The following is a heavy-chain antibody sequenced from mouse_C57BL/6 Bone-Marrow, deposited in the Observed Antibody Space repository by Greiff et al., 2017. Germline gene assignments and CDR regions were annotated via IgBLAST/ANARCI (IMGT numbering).Heavy chain of an antibody. V-gene: IGHV14-3*01. J-gene: IGHJ1*03. Sequence: VQLQQPVAELVRPGASVKLSCTASGFTFTNTCMHWVKQRPEQGLEWIGRIDPANGNTKYTTKFQGKATMTVDTSSSTAYLQLSSLTSEDTAVYYWARNCDGGGWFDVWGTGTTVTVSA. CDR2: IDPANGNT. CDR3: ARNCDGGGWFDV. D-gene: IGHD1-1*02. CDR1: GFTFTNTC.